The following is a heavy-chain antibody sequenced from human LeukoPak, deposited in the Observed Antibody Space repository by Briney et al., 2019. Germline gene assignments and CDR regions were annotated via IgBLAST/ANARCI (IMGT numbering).Heavy chain of an antibody. V-gene: IGHV4-31*03. Sequence: PSETLSLTCTVSGGSISSGGYYWSWIRQHPGKGLEWIGYIYYSGSTYYNPSLKSRVTISVDTSKNQFSLKLSSVTAADTAVYYCARDHSSSWYGMDVWGQGTTVTVSS. CDR3: ARDHSSSWYGMDV. D-gene: IGHD6-13*01. CDR2: IYYSGST. J-gene: IGHJ6*02. CDR1: GGSISSGGYY.